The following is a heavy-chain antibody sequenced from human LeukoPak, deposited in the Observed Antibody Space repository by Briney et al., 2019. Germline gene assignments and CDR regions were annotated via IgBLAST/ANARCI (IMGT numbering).Heavy chain of an antibody. CDR3: ARDTRSLIDY. Sequence: PGGAPNPPRLTSGLTYRTHRMNWVRQVPGKGLEWISYISSNSATTHYADSVKGRFTISRDNAKNSLYLHMNSLRADDAAVYYCARDTRSLIDYWGQGTLVTVSS. D-gene: IGHD1-26*01. V-gene: IGHV3-48*01. J-gene: IGHJ4*02. CDR1: GLTYRTHR. CDR2: ISSNSATT.